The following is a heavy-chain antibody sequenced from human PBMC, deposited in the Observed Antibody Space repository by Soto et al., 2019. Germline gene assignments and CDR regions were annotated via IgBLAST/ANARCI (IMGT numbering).Heavy chain of an antibody. CDR2: INHSGST. V-gene: IGHV4-34*01. J-gene: IGHJ4*02. D-gene: IGHD2-15*01. CDR1: GGSFSGYY. CDR3: AKLLKGAEYCLGANCYSTSPC. Sequence: SEILSLTCAVYGGSFSGYYWSWIRQPPGKGLEWIGEINHSGSTNYNPSLKSRVTISVDTSKNQFSLKLSSVTAEDTAVYFCAKLLKGAEYCLGANCYSTSPCWGQGTLVTVSS.